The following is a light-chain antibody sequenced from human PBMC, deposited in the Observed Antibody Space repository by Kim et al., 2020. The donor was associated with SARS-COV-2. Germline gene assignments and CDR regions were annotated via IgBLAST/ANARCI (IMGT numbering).Light chain of an antibody. Sequence: EVLLTQSPATLSVSPGDSATLSCRASQTILTNLAWYQQRPGQPPRLLMHGASIRATNVSARFSGSGSGTEFTLTINSLQSEDFAVYYCQQYNNWPPKYTFGQGTKLEI. CDR2: GAS. CDR3: QQYNNWPPKYT. V-gene: IGKV3-15*01. CDR1: QTILTN. J-gene: IGKJ2*01.